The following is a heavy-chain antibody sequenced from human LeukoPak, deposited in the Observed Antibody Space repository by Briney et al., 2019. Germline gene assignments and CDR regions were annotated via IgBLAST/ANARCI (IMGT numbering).Heavy chain of an antibody. D-gene: IGHD6-19*01. CDR2: IGGSGSNI. CDR1: GFTFSDYF. V-gene: IGHV3-11*01. CDR3: AKDPSARIAVAGPTRD. Sequence: PGGSLRLSCAASGFTFSDYFMSWIRQTPGKGLEWLSYIGGSGSNIYYADSVRGRFTISRDNAKNSLYLQMNSLRAEDTAVYYCAKDPSARIAVAGPTRDWGQGTLVTVSS. J-gene: IGHJ4*02.